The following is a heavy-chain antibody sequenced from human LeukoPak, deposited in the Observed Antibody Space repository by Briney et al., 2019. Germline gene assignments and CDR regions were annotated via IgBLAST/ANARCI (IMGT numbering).Heavy chain of an antibody. CDR2: INHSGST. CDR1: GGSFSGYY. Sequence: SETLSLTCAVYGGSFSGYYWSWIRQPPGKGLEWIGEINHSGSTNYNPSLKSRVTISVDTSKNQFSLKLSSGTAADTAVYCCARKPAAAGPDYWGQGTRVTVSS. CDR3: ARKPAAAGPDY. V-gene: IGHV4-34*01. J-gene: IGHJ4*02. D-gene: IGHD6-13*01.